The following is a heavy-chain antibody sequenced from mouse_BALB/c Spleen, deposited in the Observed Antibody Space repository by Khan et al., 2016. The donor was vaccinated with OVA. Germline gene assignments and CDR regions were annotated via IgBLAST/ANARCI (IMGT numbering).Heavy chain of an antibody. CDR1: GFTFSSYA. J-gene: IGHJ4*01. CDR2: INSGGST. CDR3: TRLVDY. Sequence: DVMLVESGGGLVKPGGFLKLSCAASGFTFSSYAVSWIRQTPEKRLEWVASINSGGSTYYPDSVKGRFTISRDDARNILYLQMSSLRSEDTAMYYCTRLVDYWGQGTSVTVSS. V-gene: IGHV5-6-5*01.